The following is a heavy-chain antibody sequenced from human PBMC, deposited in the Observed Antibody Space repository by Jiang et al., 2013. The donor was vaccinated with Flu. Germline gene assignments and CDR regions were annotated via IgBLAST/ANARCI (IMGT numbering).Heavy chain of an antibody. Sequence: QTLSLTCAISGDSVSSNSAAWNWIRQSPSRGLEWLGRTYYRSKWYNDYAVSMKSRITINPDTSKNQFSLQLNSVTPEDTAVYYCARAGYSSDWYGNWFDPWGQGTLVTVSS. V-gene: IGHV6-1*01. D-gene: IGHD6-19*01. CDR1: GDSVSSNSAA. J-gene: IGHJ5*02. CDR2: TYYRSKWYN. CDR3: ARAGYSSDWYGNWFDP.